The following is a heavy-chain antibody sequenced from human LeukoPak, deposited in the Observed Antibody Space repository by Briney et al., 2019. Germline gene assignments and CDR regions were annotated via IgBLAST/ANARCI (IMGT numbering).Heavy chain of an antibody. D-gene: IGHD2-2*01. CDR2: ISAYNGNT. Sequence: ASVKVSCKASGYTFSSYSISWVRQAPGQGLEWMGWISAYNGNTNYAQKLQGRVTMTTDTSTSTAYMELRSLRSDDTAVYYCARDRIVVVPAAGFDPWGQGTLVTVSS. CDR3: ARDRIVVVPAAGFDP. V-gene: IGHV1-18*01. J-gene: IGHJ5*02. CDR1: GYTFSSYS.